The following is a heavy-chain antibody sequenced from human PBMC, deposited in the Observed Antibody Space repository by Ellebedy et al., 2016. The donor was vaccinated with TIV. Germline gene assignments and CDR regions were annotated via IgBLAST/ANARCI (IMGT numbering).Heavy chain of an antibody. J-gene: IGHJ4*02. V-gene: IGHV1-2*02. CDR1: GYMFTGYY. CDR2: VNPNTGDT. CDR3: VRRSEMNSASAYDSGFDH. Sequence: ASVKVSCXASGYMFTGYYLQWVRQAPGQGLEWVGWVNPNTGDTVFAQKFQGRATMTRDTSITTAYMEMWGLTSDDTAVYYCVRRSEMNSASAYDSGFDHWGQGSLVTVSS. D-gene: IGHD5-12*01.